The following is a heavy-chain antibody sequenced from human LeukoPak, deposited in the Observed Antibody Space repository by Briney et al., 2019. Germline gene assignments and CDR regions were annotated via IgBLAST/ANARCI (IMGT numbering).Heavy chain of an antibody. CDR3: ARGRIAARPRYYYYGMDV. V-gene: IGHV4-34*01. CDR1: GGSFSGYY. CDR2: INHSGST. D-gene: IGHD6-6*01. Sequence: PSETLSHTCAVYGGSFSGYYWSWIRQPPGKGLEWIGEINHSGSTNYNPSLKSRVTISVDTSKNQFSLKLSSVTAADTAVYYCARGRIAARPRYYYYGMDVWGQGTTVTVSS. J-gene: IGHJ6*02.